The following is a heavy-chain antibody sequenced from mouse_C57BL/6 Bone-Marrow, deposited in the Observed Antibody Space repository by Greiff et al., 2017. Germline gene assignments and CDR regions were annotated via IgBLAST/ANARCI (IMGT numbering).Heavy chain of an antibody. V-gene: IGHV1-26*01. CDR2: INPNNGGT. CDR3: ARGDGYYWYFDV. D-gene: IGHD2-3*01. CDR1: GYTFTDYY. Sequence: EVQLQQSGPELVKPGASVKISCKASGYTFTDYYMNWVKQSHGESLEWIGDINPNNGGTSYNQKFKGKATLTVDKSSSTAYMELRSLTSEDSAVYYCARGDGYYWYFDVWGTGTTVTVSS. J-gene: IGHJ1*03.